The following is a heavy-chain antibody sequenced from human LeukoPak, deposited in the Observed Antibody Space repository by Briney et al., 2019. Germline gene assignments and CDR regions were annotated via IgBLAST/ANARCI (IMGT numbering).Heavy chain of an antibody. CDR2: ISGSGGST. D-gene: IGHD6-19*01. Sequence: PGGSLRLSCAASGFTFSSYGMHWVRQAPGKGLEWVSAISGSGGSTYYADSVKGRFTISRDNSKNTLYLQMNSLRAEDTAVYYCAKRTRQWLATDAFDIWGQGTMVTVSS. J-gene: IGHJ3*02. V-gene: IGHV3-23*01. CDR3: AKRTRQWLATDAFDI. CDR1: GFTFSSYG.